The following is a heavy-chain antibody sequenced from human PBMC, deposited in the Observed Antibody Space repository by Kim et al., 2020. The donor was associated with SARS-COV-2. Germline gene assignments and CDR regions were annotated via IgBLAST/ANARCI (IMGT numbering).Heavy chain of an antibody. J-gene: IGHJ3*02. D-gene: IGHD3-9*01. CDR3: ARGTYDILTGYADAFDI. V-gene: IGHV3-66*02. CDR2: IYSGGST. CDR1: GFTVSSNY. Sequence: GGSLRLSCAASGFTVSSNYMSWVRQAPGKGLEWVSVIYSGGSTYYADSVKGRFTISRDNSKNTLYLQMNSLRAEDTAVYYCARGTYDILTGYADAFDIWGQGTMVTVSS.